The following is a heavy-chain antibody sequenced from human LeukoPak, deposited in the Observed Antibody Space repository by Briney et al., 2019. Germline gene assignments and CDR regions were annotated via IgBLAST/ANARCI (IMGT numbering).Heavy chain of an antibody. CDR1: GFTFSTYS. CDR3: ARERGLNYNDRSGRNWFAP. D-gene: IGHD3-22*01. J-gene: IGHJ5*02. CDR2: ISSRSSTI. Sequence: PGGSLRLSCAASGFTFSTYSMNWVRQAPGRGLEWVSYISSRSSTIHYADSVKGRFTISRDNAKNSLYLQMNSLRSDDTAVYYCARERGLNYNDRSGRNWFAPWGQGTLVTVSS. V-gene: IGHV3-48*01.